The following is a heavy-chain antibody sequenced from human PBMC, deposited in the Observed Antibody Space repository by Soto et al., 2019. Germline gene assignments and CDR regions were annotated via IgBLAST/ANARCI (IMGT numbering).Heavy chain of an antibody. CDR1: GYTFTNYA. CDR3: ARDYTAAAGHPDY. V-gene: IGHV1-3*05. Sequence: QVQLVQSGAEEKKPGASVKVSCKASGYTFTNYAMHWVRQAPGQRLEWMGWINAGNDNTKYSQKFQGRVTITRDTSASTAYMELSSLGSEDTALYYCARDYTAAAGHPDYWGQGTLVTVSS. D-gene: IGHD6-13*01. CDR2: INAGNDNT. J-gene: IGHJ4*02.